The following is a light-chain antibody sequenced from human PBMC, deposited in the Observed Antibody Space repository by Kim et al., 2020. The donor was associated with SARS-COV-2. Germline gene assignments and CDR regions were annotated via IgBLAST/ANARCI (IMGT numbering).Light chain of an antibody. CDR1: SSNIGNNY. Sequence: APGQKVTISCSGSSSNIGNNYVSWYQQLPGTAPKLLIYDNNKRPSGIPDRFSGSKSGTSATLGITGLQTGDEADYYCGTWDSSLGVFGGGTQLTVL. CDR2: DNN. J-gene: IGLJ2*01. CDR3: GTWDSSLGV. V-gene: IGLV1-51*01.